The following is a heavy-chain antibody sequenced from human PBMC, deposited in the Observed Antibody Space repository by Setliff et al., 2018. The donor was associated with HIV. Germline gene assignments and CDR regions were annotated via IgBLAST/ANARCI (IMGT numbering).Heavy chain of an antibody. CDR3: ARELYGGNSRPFDY. J-gene: IGHJ4*02. Sequence: PSETLSLTCAVSGVSVTSHFWSWIRQPPGKGLEWIGEINHSGSTNYNPSLKSRVTISVDTSKNQFSLKLSSVTAADTAVYCCARELYGGNSRPFDYWGQGTLVTVSS. D-gene: IGHD2-21*02. CDR1: GVSVTSHF. V-gene: IGHV4-34*01. CDR2: INHSGST.